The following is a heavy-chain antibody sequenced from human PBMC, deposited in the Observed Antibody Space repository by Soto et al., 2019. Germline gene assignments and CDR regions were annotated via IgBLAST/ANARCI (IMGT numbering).Heavy chain of an antibody. V-gene: IGHV4-31*03. D-gene: IGHD6-19*01. J-gene: IGHJ3*02. CDR1: GVTISSGGYY. Sequence: SEPKRHTCTVAGVTISSGGYYWSWNRKHPGKGLEWIGYIYYSGSTYYNPSLKSRVTISVDTSKNQFSLKLSSVTAADTAVYYCARVGARGSGWSDAFDIWGQGTMVTVSS. CDR2: IYYSGST. CDR3: ARVGARGSGWSDAFDI.